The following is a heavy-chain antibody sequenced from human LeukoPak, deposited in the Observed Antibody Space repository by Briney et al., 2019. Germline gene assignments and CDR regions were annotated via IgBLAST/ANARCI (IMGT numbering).Heavy chain of an antibody. J-gene: IGHJ4*02. CDR1: GFTFSSYG. D-gene: IGHD5-18*01. V-gene: IGHV3-30*02. CDR3: AKDFNLANPLWIQLEYFDY. Sequence: PGGSLRLSCAASGFTFSSYGMHWVRQAPGKGLEWVAFIRYDGSNKYYADCVKGRFTISRDNSKNTLYLQMNSLRAEDTAVYYCAKDFNLANPLWIQLEYFDYWGQGTLVTVSS. CDR2: IRYDGSNK.